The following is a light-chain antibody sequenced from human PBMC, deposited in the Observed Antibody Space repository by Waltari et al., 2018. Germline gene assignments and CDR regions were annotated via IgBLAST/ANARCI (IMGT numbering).Light chain of an antibody. CDR3: SSYTSSGTRV. V-gene: IGLV2-14*01. J-gene: IGLJ3*02. Sequence: QSALTQPASVSGSPGQSIPISCTVTSSEVGGYNYVPWYQQHPGKAPKLMIYDVRKRPSGVSNRFSGSKSGNTASLTISGLQAEDEADYYCSSYTSSGTRVFGGGTKLTVL. CDR1: SSEVGGYNY. CDR2: DVR.